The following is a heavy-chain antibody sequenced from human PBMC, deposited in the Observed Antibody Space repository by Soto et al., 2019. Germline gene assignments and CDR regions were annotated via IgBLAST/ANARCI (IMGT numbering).Heavy chain of an antibody. CDR1: GYTFTSYY. CDR3: ARREVVVAATDAFDI. V-gene: IGHV1-46*01. CDR2: INPSGGST. D-gene: IGHD2-15*01. J-gene: IGHJ3*02. Sequence: GASVKVSCKASGYTFTSYYMHWVQQAPGQGLEWMGIINPSGGSTSYAQKFQGRVTMTRDTSTSTVYMELSSLRSEDTAVYYCARREVVVAATDAFDIWGQGTMVTVSS.